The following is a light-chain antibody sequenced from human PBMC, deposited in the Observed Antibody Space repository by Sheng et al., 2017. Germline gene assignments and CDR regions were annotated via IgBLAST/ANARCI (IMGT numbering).Light chain of an antibody. CDR3: QHYYNWPLS. CDR1: QSVNNN. J-gene: IGKJ4*01. V-gene: IGKV3-15*01. Sequence: EIVLTQSPGTLSLSPGERATLSCRASQSVNNNLAWYQQKPGQAPRLLIYGASTRATGMPARFSGSGSGTEFTLTISSLQSEDFAIYYCQHYYNWPLSFGGGTKVEIK. CDR2: GAS.